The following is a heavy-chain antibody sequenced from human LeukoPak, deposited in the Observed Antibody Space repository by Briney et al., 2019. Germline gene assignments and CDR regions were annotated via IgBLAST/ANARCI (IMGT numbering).Heavy chain of an antibody. D-gene: IGHD5-24*01. CDR2: IRYDGSNK. V-gene: IGHV3-30*02. CDR3: AKAGRWLHEAFDI. Sequence: GGSLSLSCEASGLTFSSYGMHWVRQAPGKGLEWVAFIRYDGSNKYYADSVRGRFTISRDNSKNTLYLQMNSLRAEDTAVYYCAKAGRWLHEAFDIWGQGTMVTVSS. J-gene: IGHJ3*02. CDR1: GLTFSSYG.